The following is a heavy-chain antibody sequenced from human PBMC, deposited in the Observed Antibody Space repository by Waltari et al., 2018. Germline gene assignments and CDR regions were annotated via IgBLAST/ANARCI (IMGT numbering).Heavy chain of an antibody. J-gene: IGHJ4*02. CDR1: GFTFSSYG. CDR2: ISYDGSNK. CDR3: ARGSDGGDFDY. D-gene: IGHD2-21*01. Sequence: QVQLVESGGGVVQPGRSLRLSCAASGFTFSSYGMHWVRQAPGKGLEWVAVISYDGSNKYYADSVKGRFTISRDNSKNTLYLQMNSLRAEDTAVYYCARGSDGGDFDYWGQGTLVTVSS. V-gene: IGHV3-30*03.